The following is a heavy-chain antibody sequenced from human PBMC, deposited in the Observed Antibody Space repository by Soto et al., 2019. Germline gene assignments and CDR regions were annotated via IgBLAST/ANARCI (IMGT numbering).Heavy chain of an antibody. Sequence: SETLSLTCTVSGGSISSYYWSWIRQPPGKGLEWIGYIYYSGSTNYNPSLKSRVTISVDTSKNQFSLKLSSVTAADTAVYYCARAKSSSWPFQHWGQGTLVTVSS. V-gene: IGHV4-59*01. D-gene: IGHD6-13*01. CDR1: GGSISSYY. CDR2: IYYSGST. J-gene: IGHJ1*01. CDR3: ARAKSSSWPFQH.